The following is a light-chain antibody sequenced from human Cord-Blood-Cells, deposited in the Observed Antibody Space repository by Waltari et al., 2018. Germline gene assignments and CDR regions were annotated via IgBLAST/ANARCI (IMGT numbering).Light chain of an antibody. V-gene: IGKV4-1*01. CDR2: WAS. CDR3: QQYYSTPPT. J-gene: IGKJ1*01. CDR1: QSVLYSSNNKNY. Sequence: DIVMTQSPDYLAVSLGERATINCKSSQSVLYSSNNKNYLAWYQQKPGQPPKLLIYWASTRESGVPDRFSGSGSGTDFTRTISSLQAEDVAVYYCQQYYSTPPTFGQGTKVEIK.